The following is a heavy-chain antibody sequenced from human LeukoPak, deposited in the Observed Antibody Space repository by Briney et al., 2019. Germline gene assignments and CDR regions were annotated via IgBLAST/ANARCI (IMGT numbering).Heavy chain of an antibody. CDR1: GLTFSSYA. J-gene: IGHJ4*02. CDR2: ISGSGGST. Sequence: GGSLRLSCVASGLTFSSYAMSWVRQAPGKGLEWVSAISGSGGSTYYADSVKGRFTISRDNSKNTLYLQMNSLRAEDTAVYYCAKGPKWELGYWGQGTLVTVSS. D-gene: IGHD1-26*01. V-gene: IGHV3-23*01. CDR3: AKGPKWELGY.